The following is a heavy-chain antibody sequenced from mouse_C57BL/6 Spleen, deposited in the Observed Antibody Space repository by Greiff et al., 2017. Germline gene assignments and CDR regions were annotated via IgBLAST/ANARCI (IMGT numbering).Heavy chain of an antibody. J-gene: IGHJ2*01. CDR3: ARGYCGSTYCFDY. CDR1: GYSITSGYY. V-gene: IGHV3-6*01. D-gene: IGHD1-1*01. CDR2: ISYDGSN. Sequence: ESGPGLVKPSQSLSLTCSVTGYSITSGYYWNWIRQFPGNKLEWMGYISYDGSNNYNPSLKNRISITRDTSKNQFFLKLNSVTTEDTATEYGARGYCGSTYCFDYWGQGTTLTVSS.